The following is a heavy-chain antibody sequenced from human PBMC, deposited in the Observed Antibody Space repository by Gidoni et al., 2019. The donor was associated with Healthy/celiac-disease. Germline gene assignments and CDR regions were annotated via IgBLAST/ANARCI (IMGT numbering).Heavy chain of an antibody. CDR2: IYSGGST. Sequence: EVQLVETGGGLIQPGGSLRLSCAASGFTVSSNYMGWVRQAPGKGLEWVSVIYSGGSTYYADSVKGRFTISRDNSKNTLYLQMNSLRAEDTAVYYCARDGSTVTTAPDAFDIWGQGTMVTVSS. V-gene: IGHV3-53*02. CDR3: ARDGSTVTTAPDAFDI. D-gene: IGHD4-17*01. CDR1: GFTVSSNY. J-gene: IGHJ3*02.